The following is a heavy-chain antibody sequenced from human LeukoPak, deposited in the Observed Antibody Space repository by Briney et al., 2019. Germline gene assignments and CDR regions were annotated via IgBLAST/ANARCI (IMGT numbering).Heavy chain of an antibody. CDR3: ARGYYDSSGYDPGLGY. CDR1: GYTFTSFY. Sequence: GASVKVSCKASGYTFTSFYMQWVRQAPGQGLEWMGIINPSGGSTNYAQKFQGRVSMTRDTSTSTVYMELSSLRSEDTAMYWYARGYYDSSGYDPGLGYWGQGTLVTVS. D-gene: IGHD3-22*01. CDR2: INPSGGST. J-gene: IGHJ4*02. V-gene: IGHV1-46*01.